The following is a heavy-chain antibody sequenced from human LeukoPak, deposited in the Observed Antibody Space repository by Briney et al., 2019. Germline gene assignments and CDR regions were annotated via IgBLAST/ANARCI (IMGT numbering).Heavy chain of an antibody. CDR3: AKGRWFGELLNY. CDR2: ISGSGGST. V-gene: IGHV3-23*01. J-gene: IGHJ4*02. D-gene: IGHD3-10*01. CDR1: GFTFSSYA. Sequence: GGSLRLSCAASGFTFSSYAMSWVRQAPGKGLEWVSAISGSGGSTYYADSVKGRFTIPRDNSKNTLYLQMNSLRAEDTAVYYCAKGRWFGELLNYWGQGTLVTVSS.